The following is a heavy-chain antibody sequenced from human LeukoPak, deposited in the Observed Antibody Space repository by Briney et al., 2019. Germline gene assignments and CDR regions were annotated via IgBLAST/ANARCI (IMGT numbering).Heavy chain of an antibody. CDR3: ARRFYEYNVYDRHFDS. CDR2: ISDDGSIT. CDR1: VFTFSRDW. J-gene: IGHJ4*02. V-gene: IGHV3-74*03. D-gene: IGHD3-16*01. Sequence: GGSLILSCADSVFTFSRDWMHWVRQAPGKGPEWVSRISDDGSITTYADSVQGRFTIPRDNAKSTVFLQMNSLRVEDTAVYFCARRFYEYNVYDRHFDSWGQGILVTVSS.